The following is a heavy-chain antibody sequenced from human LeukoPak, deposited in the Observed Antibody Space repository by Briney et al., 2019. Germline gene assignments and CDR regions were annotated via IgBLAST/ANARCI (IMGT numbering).Heavy chain of an antibody. D-gene: IGHD2-2*01. CDR2: IIPIFGTA. J-gene: IGHJ6*02. CDR1: GYTFTSYG. Sequence: ASVKVSCKASGYTFTSYGISWVRQAPGQGLEWMGGIIPIFGTANYAQKFQGRVTITADESTSTAYMELSSLRSEDTAVYYCARGQYCSSTSCRTQTPYYYYGMDVWGQGTTVTVSS. CDR3: ARGQYCSSTSCRTQTPYYYYGMDV. V-gene: IGHV1-69*13.